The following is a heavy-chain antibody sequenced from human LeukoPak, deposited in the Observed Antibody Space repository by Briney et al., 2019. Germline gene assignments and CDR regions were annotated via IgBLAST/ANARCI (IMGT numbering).Heavy chain of an antibody. J-gene: IGHJ6*04. Sequence: ASVKVSCKASGYTFTSYAMHWVRQAPGQRLEGMGWINAGNCNTKYSQKFQGRVTINRDKSGSKAYMEMSSLRYGDTVVYYCATQDIVVVPAGTFYCYYYGMDVWGKGTTVTVSS. D-gene: IGHD2-2*01. CDR2: INAGNCNT. V-gene: IGHV1-3*01. CDR1: GYTFTSYA. CDR3: ATQDIVVVPAGTFYCYYYGMDV.